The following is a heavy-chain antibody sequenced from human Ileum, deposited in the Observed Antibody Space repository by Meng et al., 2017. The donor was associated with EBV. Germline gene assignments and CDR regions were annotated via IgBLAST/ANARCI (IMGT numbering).Heavy chain of an antibody. CDR1: GFTFSSFA. CDR3: AKEISGAIQVVVPSDN. D-gene: IGHD2-2*01. V-gene: IGHV3-23*01. CDR2: IYASGEAT. Sequence: EVQLLESGGGLVQPGGSLRLSCAASGFTFSSFAMSWVRQAPGKGLEWVSGIYASGEATGYADSVKGRFTISRDNSKNTLYLQMNSLSAEDMAIYYCAKEISGAIQVVVPSDNWGQGTLVTVAS. J-gene: IGHJ4*02.